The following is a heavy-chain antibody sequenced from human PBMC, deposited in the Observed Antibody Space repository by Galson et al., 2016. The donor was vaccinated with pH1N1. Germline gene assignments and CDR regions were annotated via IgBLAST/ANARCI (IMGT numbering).Heavy chain of an antibody. CDR3: AFDTVPNAADH. CDR2: IYPGGGT. D-gene: IGHD4-17*01. CDR1: EFLVTDRF. V-gene: IGHV3-53*01. Sequence: SLRLSCAASEFLVTDRFMSWVRQAPGKRPEWVSIIYPGGGTYYADFAEGRFTISIDTSRNMLFLHMNTLRAEDTALYYRAFDTVPNAADHWGQGTLVTVSS. J-gene: IGHJ5*02.